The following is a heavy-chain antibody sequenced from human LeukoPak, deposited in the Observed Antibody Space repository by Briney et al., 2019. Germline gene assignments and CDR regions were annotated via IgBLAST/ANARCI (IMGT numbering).Heavy chain of an antibody. D-gene: IGHD3-3*01. CDR2: ITSSSSNI. J-gene: IGHJ3*02. CDR1: GFTLSLYI. CDR3: ARAQNNYDFWSGYPDAFDI. Sequence: PGGSLRLSCAASGFTLSLYIMNWVRQAPGKGLEWVSSITSSSSNIYYADSVKGRFTISRDNAKNSLYLQMNSLRAEDTAVYYCARAQNNYDFWSGYPDAFDIWGQGTMVTVSS. V-gene: IGHV3-21*04.